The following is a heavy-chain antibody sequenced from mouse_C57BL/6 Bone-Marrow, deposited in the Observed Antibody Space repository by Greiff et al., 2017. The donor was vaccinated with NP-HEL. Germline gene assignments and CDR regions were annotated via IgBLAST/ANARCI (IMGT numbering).Heavy chain of an antibody. V-gene: IGHV5-4*01. CDR2: ISDGGSYT. Sequence: DVHLVESGGGLVKPGGSLKLSCAASGFTFSSYAMSWVRQTPEKRLEWVATISDGGSYTYYPDNVKGRFTISRDNAKNNLYLQMSHLKSEDTAMYYCARLLVFAYWGQGTLVTVSA. CDR1: GFTFSSYA. CDR3: ARLLVFAY. J-gene: IGHJ3*01.